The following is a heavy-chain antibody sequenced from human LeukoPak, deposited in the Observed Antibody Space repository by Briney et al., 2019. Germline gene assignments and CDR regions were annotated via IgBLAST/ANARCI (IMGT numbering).Heavy chain of an antibody. CDR3: ARAGWELGNWFDP. V-gene: IGHV4-39*07. CDR1: GGSISSSSYY. Sequence: SETLYLTCTVSGGSISSSSYYWGWIRQPPGKGLEWIGSIYYSGSTYYNPSLKSRVTISVDTSKNQFSLKLSSVTAADTAVYYCARAGWELGNWFDPWGQGTLVTVSS. J-gene: IGHJ5*02. CDR2: IYYSGST. D-gene: IGHD1-26*01.